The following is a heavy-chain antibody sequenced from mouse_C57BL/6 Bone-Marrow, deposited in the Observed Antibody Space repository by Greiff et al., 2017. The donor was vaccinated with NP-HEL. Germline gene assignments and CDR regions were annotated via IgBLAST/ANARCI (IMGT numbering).Heavy chain of an antibody. J-gene: IGHJ2*01. Sequence: EVNVVESGGDLVKPGGSLKLSCAASGFTFSSYGMSLVRQTPDKRLEWVATLSSGGSYTYYPDSVKGRFTISRDNAKHTLYLQMSSLKSEDTAMYYCARHYYSNYFDYWGQGTTLTVSS. V-gene: IGHV5-6*01. CDR2: LSSGGSYT. CDR3: ARHYYSNYFDY. D-gene: IGHD2-5*01. CDR1: GFTFSSYG.